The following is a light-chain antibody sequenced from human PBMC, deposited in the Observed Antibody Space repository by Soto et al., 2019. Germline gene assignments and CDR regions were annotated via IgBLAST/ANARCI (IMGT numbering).Light chain of an antibody. Sequence: EIVWTQAPGTLSLSPEERATLSCRATQSVSNVYLAWYQQKPGQAPRLLLYDASNRATGIPDRFSGSGSGTGFSLTISRMESEDFAGYYCQQSGSSPRTFGQGTKLVIK. CDR2: DAS. CDR3: QQSGSSPRT. CDR1: QSVSNVY. J-gene: IGKJ2*01. V-gene: IGKV3-20*01.